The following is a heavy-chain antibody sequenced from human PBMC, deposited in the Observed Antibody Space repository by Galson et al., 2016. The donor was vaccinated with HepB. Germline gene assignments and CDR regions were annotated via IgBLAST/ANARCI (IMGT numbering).Heavy chain of an antibody. J-gene: IGHJ4*02. D-gene: IGHD3-16*01. Sequence: QSGAEVKKPGESLKISCKGSGYTFTTYWIGWVRQMPGKGLEWMGIICPGDSDTRYNPSFQGQVTISADKSINTAYLQWSSLKASDSAMYYCTRTAYDYAWGSFYDWGQGTLVTVSS. V-gene: IGHV5-51*01. CDR2: ICPGDSDT. CDR1: GYTFTTYW. CDR3: TRTAYDYAWGSFYD.